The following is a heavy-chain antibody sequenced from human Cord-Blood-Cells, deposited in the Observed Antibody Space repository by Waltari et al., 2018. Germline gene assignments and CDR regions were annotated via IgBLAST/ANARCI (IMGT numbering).Heavy chain of an antibody. D-gene: IGHD6-6*01. V-gene: IGHV1-8*01. CDR2: MNPHSSNT. Sequence: VQLVQSGAEGKKPGASVKVSCKASGYTLTSYDINWVRQATGQGLEWRGWMNPHSSNTGYTHKFQGRGTMTRNTSISTAYMELSSLRSEDTAVYYCAPGISASDYWGQGTLVTVSS. CDR3: APGISASDY. J-gene: IGHJ4*02. CDR1: GYTLTSYD.